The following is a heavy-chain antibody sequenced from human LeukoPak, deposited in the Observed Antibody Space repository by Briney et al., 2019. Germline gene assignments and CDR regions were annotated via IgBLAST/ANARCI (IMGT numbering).Heavy chain of an antibody. J-gene: IGHJ4*02. CDR3: AGGDSGSYYFDY. V-gene: IGHV3-48*03. CDR1: GFTFSSYE. Sequence: PGGSLRLSCAASGFTFSSYEMNWVRQAPGKGLEWVSYISSSGSTIYYADSVKGRFTISRDNAKNSLHLQMNSLRAEDTAVYYCAGGDSGSYYFDYWGQGTLVTVSS. CDR2: ISSSGSTI. D-gene: IGHD1-26*01.